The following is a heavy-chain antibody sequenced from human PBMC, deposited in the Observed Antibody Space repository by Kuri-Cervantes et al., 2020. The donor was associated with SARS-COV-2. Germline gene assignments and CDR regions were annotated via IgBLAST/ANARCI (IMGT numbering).Heavy chain of an antibody. CDR1: GYTFTGYY. V-gene: IGHV1-2*02. J-gene: IGHJ4*02. CDR3: ARVGPLRYSSSWEHDY. CDR2: INPNSGGT. Sequence: ASVKVSCKASGYTFTGYYMHWVRQAPGQGLEWMGLINPNSGGTNYAQKFQGRVTMTRDTSISTAYMELSRLRSDDTAVYYCARVGPLRYSSSWEHDYWGQGTLVTVSS. D-gene: IGHD6-13*01.